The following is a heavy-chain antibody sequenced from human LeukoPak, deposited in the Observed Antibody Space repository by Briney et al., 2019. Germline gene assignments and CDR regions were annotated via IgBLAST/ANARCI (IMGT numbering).Heavy chain of an antibody. V-gene: IGHV1-69*05. Sequence: ASVKVSCKASGGTFSSCAISWVRQAPGQGLEWMGGVIPIFGTANYAQKFQGRVTITTDESTSTAYMELSSLRSEDTAVYYCARAFWSGYYRGNYYYYYMDVWGKGTTVTVSS. CDR3: ARAFWSGYYRGNYYYYYMDV. J-gene: IGHJ6*03. CDR1: GGTFSSCA. CDR2: VIPIFGTA. D-gene: IGHD3-3*01.